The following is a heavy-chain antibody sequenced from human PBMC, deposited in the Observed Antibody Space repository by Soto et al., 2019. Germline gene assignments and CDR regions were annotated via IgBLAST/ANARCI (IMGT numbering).Heavy chain of an antibody. CDR1: GGSISSYY. J-gene: IGHJ6*03. Sequence: SETLSLTCTVSGGSISSYYWSWIRQPPGKGLEWIGYIYYSGSTNYNPSLKSRVTISVDKSRNQFSLKLSSVTAADTAVYYCARTALDYGDNGYYMDVWTKGPRSPSP. V-gene: IGHV4-59*01. CDR3: ARTALDYGDNGYYMDV. D-gene: IGHD4-17*01. CDR2: IYYSGST.